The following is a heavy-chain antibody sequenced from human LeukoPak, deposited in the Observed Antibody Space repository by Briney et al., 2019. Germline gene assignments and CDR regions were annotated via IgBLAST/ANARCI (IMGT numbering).Heavy chain of an antibody. CDR3: VSFYETY. Sequence: GGSLRLSCAASGNYWMHWVRQAPGKGLVWVSHINSDGSWTSYADSVKGRFTISKDNAKNTVYLQMNSLRAEDTAVYYCVSFYETYWGWGTLVTVSS. J-gene: IGHJ4*02. V-gene: IGHV3-74*01. CDR2: INSDGSWT. CDR1: GNYW. D-gene: IGHD2/OR15-2a*01.